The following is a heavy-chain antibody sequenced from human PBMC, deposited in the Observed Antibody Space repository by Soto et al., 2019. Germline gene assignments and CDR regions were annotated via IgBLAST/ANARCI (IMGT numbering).Heavy chain of an antibody. CDR3: ARVSAVSAEHYFDY. CDR1: GASVTSTGYY. CDR2: IVHNANA. D-gene: IGHD6-19*01. Sequence: QVQLRASGPGLMRPSQTLSLTCTVSGASVTSTGYYWTWIRQSPGKGLEWLGNIVHNANADYSPSLETRLSISLDSSKSQFSLKLNSLSAADTAIYFCARVSAVSAEHYFDYWGQGALVTVSS. J-gene: IGHJ4*02. V-gene: IGHV4-30-4*01.